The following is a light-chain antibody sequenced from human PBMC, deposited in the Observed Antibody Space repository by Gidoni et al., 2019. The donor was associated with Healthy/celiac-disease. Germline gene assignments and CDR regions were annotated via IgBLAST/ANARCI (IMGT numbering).Light chain of an antibody. V-gene: IGKV1-39*01. CDR1: QSISSY. Sequence: DIQMTQSPSSLSASVGDRVTITCRASQSISSYLNWYQQKPGKAPKLLIYAASSLQSGVPSRFSGSGSGTDFTLTISSLQPEDFATYYCQQSYSTLMYTFXQGTKLEI. CDR2: AAS. CDR3: QQSYSTLMYT. J-gene: IGKJ2*01.